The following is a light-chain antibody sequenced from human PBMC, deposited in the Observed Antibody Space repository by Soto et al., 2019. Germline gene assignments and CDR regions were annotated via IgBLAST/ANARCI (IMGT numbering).Light chain of an antibody. CDR1: QSVSSNY. J-gene: IGKJ1*01. CDR2: GAS. V-gene: IGKV3D-20*02. CDR3: QQRSNWPTT. Sequence: EIELTQSPGTLSLSPGKRATLSCRASQSVSSNYLAWYQQRPGQPPNLLIFGASNRAPGIPDRFSGSGSGTDFTLTISSLEPEDFAVYYCQQRSNWPTTFGQGTKVDIK.